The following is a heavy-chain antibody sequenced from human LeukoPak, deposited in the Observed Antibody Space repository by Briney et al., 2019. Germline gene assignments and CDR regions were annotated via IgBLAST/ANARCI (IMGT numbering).Heavy chain of an antibody. CDR1: GFTFSDSA. Sequence: PGGSLRLSCAASGFTFSDSAIHWVRQASGRGLEWVGRIRDKGYGHATAYAASVKGRFTLSRDDSKNTAYLQMNSLKTEDTAVYYCTRLRHSNTDYYYYYGMDVWGQGTTVTVSS. D-gene: IGHD2/OR15-2a*01. J-gene: IGHJ6*02. V-gene: IGHV3-73*01. CDR3: TRLRHSNTDYYYYYGMDV. CDR2: IRDKGYGHAT.